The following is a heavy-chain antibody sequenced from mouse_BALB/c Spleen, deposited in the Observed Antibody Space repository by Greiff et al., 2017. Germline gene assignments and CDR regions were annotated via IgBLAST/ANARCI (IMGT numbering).Heavy chain of an antibody. Sequence: EVKLVESGGGLVQPGGSLKLSCAASGFTFSSYGMSWVRQTPDKRLELVATINSNGGSTYYPDSVKGRFTISRDNAKNTLYLQMSSLKSEDTAMYYCARRGTGPFDYWGQGTTLTVSS. CDR3: ARRGTGPFDY. V-gene: IGHV5-6-3*01. D-gene: IGHD4-1*01. J-gene: IGHJ2*01. CDR2: INSNGGST. CDR1: GFTFSSYG.